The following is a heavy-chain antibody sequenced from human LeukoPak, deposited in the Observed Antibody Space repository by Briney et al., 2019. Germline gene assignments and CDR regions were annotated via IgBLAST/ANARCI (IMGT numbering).Heavy chain of an antibody. CDR2: IFYTGSS. J-gene: IGHJ4*02. CDR3: AKDFISILALIPWDY. Sequence: PSETLSLTCTVSGASISSYYWSWILQPPGKGLEWIGHIFYTGSSNYNPSLKSRVTISLSRPNNQFSLRLTSVTAADTAVYYCAKDFISILALIPWDYWGQGTLVTVSP. D-gene: IGHD2-21*01. V-gene: IGHV4-59*01. CDR1: GASISSYY.